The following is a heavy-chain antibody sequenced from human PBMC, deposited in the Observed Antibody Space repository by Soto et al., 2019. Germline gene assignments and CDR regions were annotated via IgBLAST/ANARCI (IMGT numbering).Heavy chain of an antibody. J-gene: IGHJ4*02. CDR1: GFTFTDHY. D-gene: IGHD2-8*01. V-gene: IGHV3-72*01. CDR2: ARNKVNGYII. CDR3: ARLMGTSFDL. Sequence: GGTLRVSCAASGFTFTDHYMDWVRQAPGKGLEWVGRARNKVNGYIIAYAASVEGRFIISRDDSKNSLYLQMNSLRTEYTAIYVCARLMGTSFDLWGQGTLVTVSS.